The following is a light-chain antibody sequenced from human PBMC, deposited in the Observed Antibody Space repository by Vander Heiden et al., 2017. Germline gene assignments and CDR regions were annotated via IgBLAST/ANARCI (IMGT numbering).Light chain of an antibody. CDR2: AAS. V-gene: IGKV1-27*01. CDR3: LTDTSAPLT. J-gene: IGKJ5*01. CDR1: QGISNY. Sequence: EIQMTQSPSSLSPSLGDRPTITCRASQGISNYLAWYQQKPGKVPKVLIYAASTLQSGVPSRFSGSGSGTDFTLSISSLQPEDVATYYCLTDTSAPLTFGQGTRLEIK.